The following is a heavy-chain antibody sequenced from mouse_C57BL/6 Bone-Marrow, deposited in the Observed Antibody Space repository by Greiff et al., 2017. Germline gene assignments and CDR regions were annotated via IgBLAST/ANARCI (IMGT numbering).Heavy chain of an antibody. CDR2: IDPSDSYT. CDR1: GYTFTSYW. V-gene: IGHV1-50*01. D-gene: IGHD2-3*01. J-gene: IGHJ4*01. CDR3: ARDGYYAMDD. Sequence: VQLQQPGAELVKPGASVKLSCKASGYTFTSYWMQWVKQRPGQGLEWIGEIDPSDSYTNYNQKFKGKATLTVDTSSSTAYMQLSSLTSEDSAVYYCARDGYYAMDDWGQGTSVTVSS.